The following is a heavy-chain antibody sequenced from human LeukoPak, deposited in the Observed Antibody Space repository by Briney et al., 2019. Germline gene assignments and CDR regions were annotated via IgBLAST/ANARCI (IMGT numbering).Heavy chain of an antibody. V-gene: IGHV3-23*01. J-gene: IGHJ4*02. CDR1: GFTFSNYA. D-gene: IGHD4-23*01. CDR3: AKVMAVATAPFED. CDR2: ISGSGGST. Sequence: GGSLRLSCAASGFTFSNYAMSWVRQAPGKGLEWVSTISGSGGSTNYADSVKGRFTISRDNSKNTLYLQMNSLRADDTAVYYCAKVMAVATAPFEDWGQGTLVIVSS.